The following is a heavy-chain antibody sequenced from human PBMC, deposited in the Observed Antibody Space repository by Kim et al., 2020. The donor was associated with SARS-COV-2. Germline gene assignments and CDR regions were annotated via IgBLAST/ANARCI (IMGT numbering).Heavy chain of an antibody. D-gene: IGHD3-10*01. J-gene: IGHJ6*02. CDR3: AKDMPRWFGGLIGVDGMDV. CDR2: IWNDGSNK. CDR1: GFTFSSYG. Sequence: GGSLRLSCAASGFTFSSYGMHWVRQAPGKGLEWVAVIWNDGSNKYYADSVKGRFTISRDNSKNTLYLQMNSLRAEDTAVYYCAKDMPRWFGGLIGVDGMDVWGQEATVTVSS. V-gene: IGHV3-33*06.